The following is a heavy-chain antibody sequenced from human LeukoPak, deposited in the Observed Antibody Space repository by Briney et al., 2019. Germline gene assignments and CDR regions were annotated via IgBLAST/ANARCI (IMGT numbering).Heavy chain of an antibody. J-gene: IGHJ4*02. CDR1: GGSISSYY. CDR2: IYYSGST. CDR3: ARHEGNADRYIDY. D-gene: IGHD3-9*01. Sequence: SETLSLTCTVSGGSISSYYWSWIRQPPGKGLEWIGYIYYSGSTNYNPSLKSRVTISVDTSKNQFSLKLSSVTAADTAVYYCARHEGNADRYIDYWGQGTLVTVSS. V-gene: IGHV4-59*08.